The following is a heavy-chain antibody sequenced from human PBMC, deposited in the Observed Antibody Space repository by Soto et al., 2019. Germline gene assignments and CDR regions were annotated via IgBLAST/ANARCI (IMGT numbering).Heavy chain of an antibody. V-gene: IGHV1-69*13. J-gene: IGHJ6*02. CDR1: GGTFSSYA. CDR3: ARFYYDSSGYLPSPYYYYYGMDV. D-gene: IGHD3-22*01. CDR2: IIPIFGTA. Sequence: SVKVSCKASGGTFSSYAISWVRQAPGQGLEWMGGIIPIFGTANYAQKFQGRVTITADESTSTAYMELNSLRAEDTAVYYCARFYYDSSGYLPSPYYYYYGMDVWGQGTTVTVSS.